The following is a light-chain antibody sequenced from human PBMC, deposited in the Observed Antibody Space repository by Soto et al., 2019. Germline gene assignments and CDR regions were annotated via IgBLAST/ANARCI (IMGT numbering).Light chain of an antibody. V-gene: IGKV1-5*01. J-gene: IGKJ5*01. CDR2: DAS. CDR3: QQYNTYST. CDR1: QSISGW. Sequence: DIQMTQSPSTLSASVGDRVTITCRASQSISGWLAWYQQKPGKPPKLLIYDASSLKSGVPARFSGSGSGTEFTPTISSLQPDDFATYYCQQYNTYSTFGQGTRLEI.